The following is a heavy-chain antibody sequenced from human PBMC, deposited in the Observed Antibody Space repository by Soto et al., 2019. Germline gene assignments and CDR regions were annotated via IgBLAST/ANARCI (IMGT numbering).Heavy chain of an antibody. D-gene: IGHD6-13*01. V-gene: IGHV1-8*01. CDR2: MNPNSGNT. J-gene: IGHJ4*02. CDR1: GYTFTNYD. Sequence: ASVKVSCKASGYTFTNYDINWVRQATGQGLEWMGWMNPNSGNTGYAQKFQGRVTMTRNTSISTAYIELSSLRSEDTAVYYCARDRAAAGIDYWGQGTLVTVSS. CDR3: ARDRAAAGIDY.